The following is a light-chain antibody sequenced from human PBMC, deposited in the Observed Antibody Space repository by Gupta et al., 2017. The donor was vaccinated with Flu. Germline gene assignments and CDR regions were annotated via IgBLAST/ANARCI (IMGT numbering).Light chain of an antibody. V-gene: IGKV4-1*01. CDR1: QSVLYSSNNKNY. J-gene: IGKJ3*01. CDR2: WAA. Sequence: KSSQSVLYSSNNKNYLAWYQQKPGQHPKQLLYWAATSQAGVLARRSGSGSGTAFTLTSSSLQAEDVAVVYCQQYYSTAAITFGPGTKVDIK. CDR3: QQYYSTAAIT.